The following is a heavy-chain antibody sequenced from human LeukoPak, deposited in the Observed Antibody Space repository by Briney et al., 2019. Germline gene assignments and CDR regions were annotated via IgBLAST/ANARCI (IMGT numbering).Heavy chain of an antibody. CDR2: INPNSGGT. V-gene: IGHV1-2*02. CDR1: GYTFTGYY. CDR3: ARDSVTMVRGGSNWFDP. Sequence: ASLKVSCKASGYTFTGYYMHWVRQAPRQGLEWMGWINPNSGGTNYAQKFQGRVTMTRDTSTSTAYMELSRLRSDDTAVYYCARDSVTMVRGGSNWFDPWGQGTLVTVSS. J-gene: IGHJ5*02. D-gene: IGHD3-10*01.